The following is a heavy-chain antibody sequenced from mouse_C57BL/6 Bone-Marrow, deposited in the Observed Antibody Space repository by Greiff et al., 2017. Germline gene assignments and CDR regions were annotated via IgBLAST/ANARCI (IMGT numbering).Heavy chain of an antibody. Sequence: VHLVESGAELARPGASVKLSCKASGYTFTSYGISWVKQRTGQGLEWIGEIYHRSGNTYYNEKFKGKATLTADRSSSTAYMEFRSLTSEDSAVYFCARNSNYPAWFAYWGQGTLVTVSA. CDR2: IYHRSGNT. D-gene: IGHD2-5*01. J-gene: IGHJ3*01. CDR3: ARNSNYPAWFAY. V-gene: IGHV1-81*01. CDR1: GYTFTSYG.